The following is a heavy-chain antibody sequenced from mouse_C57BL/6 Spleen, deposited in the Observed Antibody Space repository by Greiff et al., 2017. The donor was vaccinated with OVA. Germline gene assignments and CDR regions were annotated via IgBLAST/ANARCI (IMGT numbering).Heavy chain of an antibody. CDR2: IDPSDSYT. V-gene: IGHV1-59*01. D-gene: IGHD2-5*01. CDR3: ARVGYSNYAMDY. Sequence: VQLQQPGAELVRPGTSVKLSCKASGYTFTSYWMHWVKQRPGQGLEWIGVIDPSDSYTNYNQKFKGKATLTVDTSSSTAYMQLSRLTSEDSAVYYCARVGYSNYAMDYWGQGTSVTVSS. J-gene: IGHJ4*01. CDR1: GYTFTSYW.